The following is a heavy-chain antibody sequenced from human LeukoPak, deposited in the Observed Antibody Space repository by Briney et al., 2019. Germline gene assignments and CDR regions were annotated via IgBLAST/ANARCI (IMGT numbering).Heavy chain of an antibody. CDR1: GFTFSTYT. CDR2: ITSSSSYI. D-gene: IGHD3-22*01. CDR3: ARHVVAVGFDY. V-gene: IGHV3-21*01. Sequence: GGSLRLSCAASGFTFSTYTMDWVRQAPGKGLEWVSSITSSSSYIYYADSVKGRFTISRDNAKNSLFLQMNSLRVEDTAVYYCARHVVAVGFDYWGQGTLVAVSS. J-gene: IGHJ4*02.